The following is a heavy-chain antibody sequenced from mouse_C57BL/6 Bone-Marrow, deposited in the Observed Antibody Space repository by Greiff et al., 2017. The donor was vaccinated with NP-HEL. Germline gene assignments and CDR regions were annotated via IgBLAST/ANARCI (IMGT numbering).Heavy chain of an antibody. CDR1: GYTFTNYW. V-gene: IGHV1-63*01. Sequence: QVQLQQSGAELVRPGTSVKMSCKASGYTFTNYWIGWAKQRPGHGLEWIGDISPGGGYTNYNEKFKGKATLTADKSSSTAYMQFSSLTSEDSAIYYCARSGLRYGFAYWGQGTLVTVSA. J-gene: IGHJ3*01. CDR3: ARSGLRYGFAY. D-gene: IGHD1-1*01. CDR2: ISPGGGYT.